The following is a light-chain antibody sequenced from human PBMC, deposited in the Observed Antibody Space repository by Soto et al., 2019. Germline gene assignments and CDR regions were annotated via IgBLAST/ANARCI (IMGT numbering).Light chain of an antibody. CDR3: QQLNGYFFT. CDR2: AAS. J-gene: IGKJ4*01. CDR1: QSISSY. Sequence: DIQMTQSPSSLSASVGDRVTITCRASQSISSYLNWYQQKPGKAPKLLIYAASSLQSGVPSRFSGSGSGTDFTLTISSLQPEDFATYFCQQLNGYFFTFGGGTKVEIK. V-gene: IGKV1-39*01.